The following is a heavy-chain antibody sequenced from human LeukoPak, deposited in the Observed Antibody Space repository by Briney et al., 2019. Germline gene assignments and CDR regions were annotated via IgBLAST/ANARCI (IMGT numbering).Heavy chain of an antibody. J-gene: IGHJ6*02. CDR1: GYTFTSYY. V-gene: IGHV1-46*01. CDR3: ARDIWPGNGVTRAYYYYGMDV. Sequence: ASVKVSCKASGYTFTSYYMHWVRQAPGRGLEWMGIINPSGGSTSYAQKFQGRVTMTRDTSTSTVYMELSSLRSEDTAVYYCARDIWPGNGVTRAYYYYGMDVWGQGTTVTVSS. D-gene: IGHD1-1*01. CDR2: INPSGGST.